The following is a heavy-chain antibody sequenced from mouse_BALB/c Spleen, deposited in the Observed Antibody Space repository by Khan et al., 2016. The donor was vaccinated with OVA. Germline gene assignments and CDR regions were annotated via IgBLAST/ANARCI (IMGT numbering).Heavy chain of an antibody. CDR2: IWSDGKT. D-gene: IGHD2-4*01. CDR1: GFSLTSYG. J-gene: IGHJ4*01. CDR3: DRSAHMITRVMDY. Sequence: VQLQESGPGLVAPSQSLSITCTVSGFSLTSYGVHWVRQPPGKGLEWLVVIWSDGKTTYNSTLKSRLSISKDNSKSQVFLKMNSLQTDDTAMYDSDRSAHMITRVMDYWGQGTSVTVSS. V-gene: IGHV2-6*02.